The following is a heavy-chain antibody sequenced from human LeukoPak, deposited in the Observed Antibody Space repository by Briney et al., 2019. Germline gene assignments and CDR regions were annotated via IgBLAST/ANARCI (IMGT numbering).Heavy chain of an antibody. CDR1: GFTFDDYA. CDR2: IGWNSVHI. CDR3: VRSSGYCSTTSCYSGFDY. V-gene: IGHV3-9*03. Sequence: GRSLRLPCAASGFTFDDYAMHWVRQAPGKGLEWVSGIGWNSVHIGYADSVKGRFSISRDNAKNSLYLQMNSLRAEDMALYYCVRSSGYCSTTSCYSGFDYWGQGTLVTVSS. D-gene: IGHD2-2*01. J-gene: IGHJ4*02.